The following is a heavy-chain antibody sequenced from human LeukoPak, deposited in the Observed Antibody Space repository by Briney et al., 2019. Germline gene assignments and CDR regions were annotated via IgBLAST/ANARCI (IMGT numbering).Heavy chain of an antibody. CDR3: ATRSGYDFDY. V-gene: IGHV3-21*01. D-gene: IGHD5-12*01. Sequence: GGSLRLSCAASGFTFSSYSMNWVRQAPGKGLEWVSSISSSSYIYYADSVKGRFTISRDNAKNSLYLQMDSLRAEDTAVYYCATRSGYDFDYWGQGTLVTVSS. J-gene: IGHJ4*02. CDR1: GFTFSSYS. CDR2: ISSSSYI.